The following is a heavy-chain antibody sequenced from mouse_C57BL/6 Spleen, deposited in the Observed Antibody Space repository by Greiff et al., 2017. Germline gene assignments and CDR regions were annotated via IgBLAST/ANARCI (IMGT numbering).Heavy chain of an antibody. J-gene: IGHJ3*01. V-gene: IGHV2-2*01. CDR1: GFSLTSYG. CDR2: IWSGGST. CDR3: AGWFAY. Sequence: VMLVESGPGLVQPSQSLSITCTVSGFSLTSYGVHWVRQSPGKGLEWLGVIWSGGSTDYNAAFIYKMSISKDNSKSQVFFKMNSLQADDTAIYYCAGWFAYWGQGTLVTVSA.